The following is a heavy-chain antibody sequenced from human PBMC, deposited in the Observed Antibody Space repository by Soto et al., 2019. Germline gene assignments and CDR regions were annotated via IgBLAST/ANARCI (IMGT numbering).Heavy chain of an antibody. V-gene: IGHV3-74*01. CDR2: IDSYGSAT. D-gene: IGHD3-3*01. Sequence: GGSLRLSCAASGFTFSRYLMHWVRQSPGKGLVWVSRIDSYGSATSQVDSVEGRFTISRDNAKNTLYLQMNSLRAEDTAVYYCARGWVEGLSRQPPTDYWGQGTLVTVSS. J-gene: IGHJ4*02. CDR1: GFTFSRYL. CDR3: ARGWVEGLSRQPPTDY.